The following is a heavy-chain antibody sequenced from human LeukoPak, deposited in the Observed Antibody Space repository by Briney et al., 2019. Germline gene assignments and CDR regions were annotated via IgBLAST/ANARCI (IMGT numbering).Heavy chain of an antibody. V-gene: IGHV3-7*03. D-gene: IGHD3-9*01. J-gene: IGHJ1*01. CDR3: ARVRLANTPEFFQH. Sequence: GGSLRLSCEASGFTFNDYWMSWVRQAPGKGLEWVASIKQDGGEKRYVDSVKGRFTISRDNTENSLYLQMNSLGAEDTALYYCARVRLANTPEFFQHWGQGTLVTVSS. CDR2: IKQDGGEK. CDR1: GFTFNDYW.